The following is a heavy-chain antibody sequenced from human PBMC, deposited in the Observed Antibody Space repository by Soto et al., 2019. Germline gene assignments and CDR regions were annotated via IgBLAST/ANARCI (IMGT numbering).Heavy chain of an antibody. CDR3: ARGYDFWSGYKASEDYYYYGMDV. CDR1: GFTFSSYG. D-gene: IGHD3-3*01. V-gene: IGHV3-33*01. CDR2: IWYDGSNK. Sequence: GGSLRLSCAASGFTFSSYGMHWVRQAPGKGLEWVAVIWYDGSNKYYADSVKGRFTISRDNSKNTLYLQMNSLRAEDTAVYYCARGYDFWSGYKASEDYYYYGMDVWGQGTTVTVSS. J-gene: IGHJ6*02.